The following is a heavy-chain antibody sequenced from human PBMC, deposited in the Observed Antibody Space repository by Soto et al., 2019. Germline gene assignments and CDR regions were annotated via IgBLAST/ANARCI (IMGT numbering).Heavy chain of an antibody. CDR2: IETDGGGT. J-gene: IGHJ5*02. CDR1: GFTFRSHW. Sequence: EVQLVESGGGLVQPGGSLRVSCAASGFTFRSHWIHWVRQAPGKGLEWVSRIETDGGGTSYADSVKDRFTISTVNAKNTVYLQMNGLRAEDTAVYYCATVFDLWGQGTLVTVSS. V-gene: IGHV3-74*01. CDR3: ATVFDL.